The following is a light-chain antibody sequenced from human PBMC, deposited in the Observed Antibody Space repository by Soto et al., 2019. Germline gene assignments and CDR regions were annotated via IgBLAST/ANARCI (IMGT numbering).Light chain of an antibody. CDR2: EVT. V-gene: IGLV2-14*02. Sequence: QSVLTQPASVSGSPGQSITISCTGTSSDVGSYNLVSWCQQHPGKAPKLILYEVTNRPSGVSSRFSGSKSGNTASLTISGLQAEDEADYYCSSYTVSAAPYVFGNGTK. CDR1: SSDVGSYNL. J-gene: IGLJ1*01. CDR3: SSYTVSAAPYV.